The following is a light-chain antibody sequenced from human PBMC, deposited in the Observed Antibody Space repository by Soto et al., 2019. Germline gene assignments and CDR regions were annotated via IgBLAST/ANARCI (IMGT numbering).Light chain of an antibody. J-gene: IGKJ1*01. CDR1: QGISSY. Sequence: AIRMTQSPSSFSASTGDRVTITCRASQGISSYLAWYQQKPGKAPKLLIYAESTLQSGVPSRFSGSGSGTDFNLTITCLKSEAVATYYCQRYYSYPPWTFGQGTKVDIK. CDR3: QRYYSYPPWT. V-gene: IGKV1-8*01. CDR2: AES.